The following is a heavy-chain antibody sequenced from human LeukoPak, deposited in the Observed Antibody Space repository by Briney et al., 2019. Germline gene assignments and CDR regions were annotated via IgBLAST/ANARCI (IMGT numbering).Heavy chain of an antibody. CDR3: ARDSQGGGKGYFQH. V-gene: IGHV4-31*03. D-gene: IGHD1-26*01. CDR1: GGSISSGGYY. CDR2: IYYSGST. Sequence: SETLSLTCTVSGGSISSGGYYWSWMRQHPGKGLEWSGYIYYSGSTYYNPSLKSRVTISVDTSKNQFSLKLSSVTAADTAVYYCARDSQGGGKGYFQHWGQGTLVTVSS. J-gene: IGHJ1*01.